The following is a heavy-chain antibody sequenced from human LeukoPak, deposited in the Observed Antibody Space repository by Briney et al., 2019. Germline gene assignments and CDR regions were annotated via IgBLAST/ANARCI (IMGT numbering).Heavy chain of an antibody. J-gene: IGHJ3*02. D-gene: IGHD1-7*01. CDR1: GYTFTGYY. CDR2: INPNSGGT. V-gene: IGHV1-2*02. Sequence: GASVKVSCKASGYTFTGYYMHWVRQAPGQGLAWMGWINPNSGGTNYAQNFQGRVTMTRDTSISTAYMELSRLRSDDTAVYYCARDSELEVPNDAFDIWGQGTMVTVSS. CDR3: ARDSELEVPNDAFDI.